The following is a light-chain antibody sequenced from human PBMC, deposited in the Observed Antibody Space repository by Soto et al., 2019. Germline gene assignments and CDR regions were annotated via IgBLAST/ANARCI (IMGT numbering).Light chain of an antibody. V-gene: IGKV1-39*01. J-gene: IGKJ5*01. Sequence: DIQMTQSPSSLSASIGDRFTITCRASQSINTFLNWYHQKPGKAPNLLIYAASSLKSGVPSRFSGSGSGTHFTLTIAGLQPADFATYYCQQNYSLPITFGQGTRLEIK. CDR3: QQNYSLPIT. CDR1: QSINTF. CDR2: AAS.